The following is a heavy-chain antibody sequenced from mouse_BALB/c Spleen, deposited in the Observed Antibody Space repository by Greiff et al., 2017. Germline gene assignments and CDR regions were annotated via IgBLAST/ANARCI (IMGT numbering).Heavy chain of an antibody. D-gene: IGHD1-2*01. CDR2: IYPYNGGT. CDR3: ARSGLRLREDYFDY. CDR1: GYTFTDYN. J-gene: IGHJ2*01. V-gene: IGHV1S29*02. Sequence: VQLQQSGPELVKPGASVKISCKASGYTFTDYNMHWVKQSHGKSLEWIGYIYPYNGGTGYNQKFKSKATLTVDNSSSTAYMELRSLTSEDSAVYYCARSGLRLREDYFDYWGQGTTLTVSS.